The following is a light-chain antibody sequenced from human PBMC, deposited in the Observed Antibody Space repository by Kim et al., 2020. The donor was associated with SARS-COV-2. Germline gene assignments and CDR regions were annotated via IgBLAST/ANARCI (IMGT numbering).Light chain of an antibody. CDR1: HSLLHSDGKTY. CDR2: EVS. J-gene: IGKJ2*03. CDR3: MQSTQFPIS. V-gene: IGKV2D-29*01. Sequence: QPVSIACKSSHSLLHSDGKTYLHWYLQKPGQPPQLLIYEVSNRFSGVPDSFSGSGSGTDFTLKISRVEAEDAGVYYCMQSTQFPISFGQGTKLEI.